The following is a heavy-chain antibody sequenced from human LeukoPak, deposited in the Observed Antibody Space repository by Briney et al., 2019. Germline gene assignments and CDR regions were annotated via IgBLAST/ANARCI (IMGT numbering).Heavy chain of an antibody. Sequence: GASVKVSCKASGYTFTSYDINWVRQATGQGLEWMGWMNPNSGNTGYAQKFQGRVTMTRNTSISTAYMELSSLRSEDTAVYYCARHIAAAGMFDYRGQGTLVTVSS. CDR3: ARHIAAAGMFDY. CDR1: GYTFTSYD. J-gene: IGHJ4*02. CDR2: MNPNSGNT. D-gene: IGHD6-13*01. V-gene: IGHV1-8*01.